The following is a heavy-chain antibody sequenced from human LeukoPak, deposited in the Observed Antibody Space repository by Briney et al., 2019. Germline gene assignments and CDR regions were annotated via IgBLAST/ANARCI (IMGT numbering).Heavy chain of an antibody. CDR2: NSGSGGST. CDR1: RFTFSSYA. V-gene: IGHV3-23*01. CDR3: ARDSFPYCSSTSCINWFDP. D-gene: IGHD2-2*01. J-gene: IGHJ5*02. Sequence: GGSLRLSCAASRFTFSSYAMSWVRQAPGKGLEWVSANSGSGGSTFYADSVKGRFTISRDNSKNTLYLQMNSLRAEDTAVYYCARDSFPYCSSTSCINWFDPWGQGTLVTVSS.